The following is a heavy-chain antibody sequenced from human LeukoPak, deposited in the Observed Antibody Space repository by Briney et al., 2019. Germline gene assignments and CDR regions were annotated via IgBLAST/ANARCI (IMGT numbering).Heavy chain of an antibody. J-gene: IGHJ4*02. CDR1: GGSFSGYY. CDR3: ARGTIVVVPAATNYFDY. CDR2: INHSGST. Sequence: SETLSLTCAVYGGSFSGYYWSWIRQPPGKGLEWIGEINHSGSTNYNPSLKSRVTISVDTSKNQFSLKLSSVTAGDTAVYYCARGTIVVVPAATNYFDYWGQGTLVTVSS. D-gene: IGHD2-2*01. V-gene: IGHV4-34*01.